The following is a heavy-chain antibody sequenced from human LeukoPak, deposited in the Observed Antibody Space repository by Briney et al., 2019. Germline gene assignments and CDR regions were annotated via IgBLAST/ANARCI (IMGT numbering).Heavy chain of an antibody. V-gene: IGHV3-48*01. J-gene: IGHJ3*02. CDR1: GFTLSSYS. CDR2: LSSSTSTI. Sequence: PGGSLRLSCAVSGFTLSSYSMERVRQAPGEGLEWVSHLSSSTSTIYYADSVKGRFTISRYNAKNSLYLQMNSLRAEDTAVYYCARVLLERPGIDSFDIWGRGTMVTVSS. D-gene: IGHD1-1*01. CDR3: ARVLLERPGIDSFDI.